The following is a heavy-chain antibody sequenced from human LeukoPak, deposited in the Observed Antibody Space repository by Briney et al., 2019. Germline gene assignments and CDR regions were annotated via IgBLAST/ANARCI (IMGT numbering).Heavy chain of an antibody. V-gene: IGHV3-30*02. CDR2: IRYDAINK. CDR3: ARSPPYDSSGYYYYGYFDY. J-gene: IGHJ4*02. CDR1: GFSFNTYG. Sequence: GGSLRLSCAVSGFSFNTYGMHWVRQAPGKGLEWVAFIRYDAINKYYADSVKGRFTISRDNSKNTVYLQMNSLRAEDTAVYYCARSPPYDSSGYYYYGYFDYWGQGTLVTVSS. D-gene: IGHD3-22*01.